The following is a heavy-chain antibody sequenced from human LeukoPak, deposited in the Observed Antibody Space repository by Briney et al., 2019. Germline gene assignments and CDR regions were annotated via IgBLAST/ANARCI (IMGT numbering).Heavy chain of an antibody. CDR3: ARAWGDYFYYMAV. V-gene: IGHV4-59*12. CDR2: IYYSGST. CDR1: GGSISSYH. Sequence: TSETLSLTCTVSGGSISSYHWSWLRQPPGKGREWIGHIYYSGSTYYNPSLMSRVTISVDTSKNQFSLKLSSVTAADTAVYYCARAWGDYFYYMAVWGKGTTVTVSS. D-gene: IGHD7-27*01. J-gene: IGHJ6*03.